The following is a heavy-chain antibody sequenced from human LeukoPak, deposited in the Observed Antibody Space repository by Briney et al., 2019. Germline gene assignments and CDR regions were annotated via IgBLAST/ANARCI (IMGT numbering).Heavy chain of an antibody. CDR2: ISAYNGNT. D-gene: IGHD6-19*01. J-gene: IGHJ3*02. Sequence: GGSLRLSCAASGFTFSSYAISWVRQAPGQGLEWMGWISAYNGNTNYAQKLQGRVTMTTDTSTSTAYMELRSLRSDDTAVYYCARGQWAVLWQGAFDIWGQGTMVTVSS. CDR1: GFTFSSYA. V-gene: IGHV1-18*01. CDR3: ARGQWAVLWQGAFDI.